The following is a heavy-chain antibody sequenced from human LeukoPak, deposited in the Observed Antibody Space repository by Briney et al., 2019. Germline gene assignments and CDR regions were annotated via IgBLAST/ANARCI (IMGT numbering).Heavy chain of an antibody. CDR2: MNPNSGNT. CDR1: GYTFTSYD. CDR3: ARGARNIVVVPAINYYMGV. D-gene: IGHD2-2*01. Sequence: GASVKVSCKASGYTFTSYDINWVRQATGQGLEWMGWMNPNSGNTGYAQKFQGRVTITRNTSISTAYMELSSLRSEDTAVYYCARGARNIVVVPAINYYMGVWGKGTTVTVSS. V-gene: IGHV1-8*03. J-gene: IGHJ6*03.